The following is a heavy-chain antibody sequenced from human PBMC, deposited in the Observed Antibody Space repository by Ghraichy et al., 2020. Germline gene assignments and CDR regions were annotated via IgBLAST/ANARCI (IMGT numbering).Heavy chain of an antibody. CDR2: INPSGGST. J-gene: IGHJ6*02. Sequence: SVKVSCKASGYTFTSYYMHWVRQAPGQGLEWMGIINPSGGSTSYAQKFQGRVTMTRDTSTSTVYMELSSLRSEDTAVYYCARVGVDVVVPAAMMRGGMDVWGQGTTVTVSS. V-gene: IGHV1-46*01. CDR3: ARVGVDVVVPAAMMRGGMDV. D-gene: IGHD2-2*01. CDR1: GYTFTSYY.